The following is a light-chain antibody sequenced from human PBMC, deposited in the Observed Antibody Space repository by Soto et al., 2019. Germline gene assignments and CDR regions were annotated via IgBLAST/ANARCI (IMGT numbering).Light chain of an antibody. V-gene: IGKV1-39*01. CDR1: QSISSY. Sequence: DIQMTQSPSSLSASVGDRVTITCRASQSISSYLNWYQQKPGKAPKLVIYAASSLQSGVPSRFSGIGSGNDFTLTISSLQPEDFATYYCQQSYSTPTFGQGTKLEIK. J-gene: IGKJ2*01. CDR3: QQSYSTPT. CDR2: AAS.